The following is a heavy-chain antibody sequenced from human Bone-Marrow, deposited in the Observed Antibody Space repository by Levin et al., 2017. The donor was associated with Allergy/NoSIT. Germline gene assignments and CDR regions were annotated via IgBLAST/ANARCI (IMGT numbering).Heavy chain of an antibody. CDR2: IKQDGSEK. CDR1: GFTFSSYW. J-gene: IGHJ5*02. CDR3: ARPPYSHCSGGSCYLGGWFDP. V-gene: IGHV3-7*01. Sequence: LSLTCAASGFTFSSYWMSWVRQAPGKGLEWVANIKQDGSEKYYVDSVKGRFTISRDNAKNSLYLQMNSLRAEDTAVYYCARPPYSHCSGGSCYLGGWFDPWGQGTLVTVSS. D-gene: IGHD2-15*01.